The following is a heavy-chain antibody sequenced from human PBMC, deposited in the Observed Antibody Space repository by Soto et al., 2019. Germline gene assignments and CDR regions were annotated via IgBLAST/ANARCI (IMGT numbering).Heavy chain of an antibody. CDR1: GGSFSGYY. V-gene: IGHV4-34*01. D-gene: IGHD3-22*01. CDR2: INHSGST. J-gene: IGHJ5*02. Sequence: QVQLQQWGAGLLKPSETLSLTCAVYGGSFSGYYWSWIRQPPGKGLEWIGEINHSGSTNYNPSLKSRVTISVDTSKNQFSLKLSSVTAADTAVYYCARGSRITMIVEAPNANRTNWFDPWGQGTLVTVSS. CDR3: ARGSRITMIVEAPNANRTNWFDP.